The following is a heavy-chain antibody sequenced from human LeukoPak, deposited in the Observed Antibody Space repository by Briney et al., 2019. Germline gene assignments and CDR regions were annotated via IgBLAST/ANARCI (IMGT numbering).Heavy chain of an antibody. CDR3: ATRYCSIAACRASSYKCMDD. D-gene: IGHD2-2*01. Sequence: GGSLRLSCAASGFTFSDHYMDWVRQAPGKGLEWVANINQDGGGRYYVDSVQGRFIISRDNAQNSVHLQMNSLRAEDTAVYYCATRYCSIAACRASSYKCMDDWGKGTTVIVSS. CDR1: GFTFSDHY. V-gene: IGHV3-7*01. J-gene: IGHJ6*04. CDR2: INQDGGGR.